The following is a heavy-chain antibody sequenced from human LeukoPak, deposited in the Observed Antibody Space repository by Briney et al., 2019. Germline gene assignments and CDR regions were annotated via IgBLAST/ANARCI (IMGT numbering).Heavy chain of an antibody. Sequence: ARGSLRLSSAVSRVTVSSPYTTRARAAPREGLEWVSPIRGDAVTSYADSMKDLFTISRDNSKNTLYLQMSSLRSEDTAVYCCARDKGVGATERFDYWGQGTPVTVSS. CDR1: RVTVSSPY. CDR3: ARDKGVGATERFDY. CDR2: IRGDAVT. V-gene: IGHV3-53*01. D-gene: IGHD1-26*01. J-gene: IGHJ4*02.